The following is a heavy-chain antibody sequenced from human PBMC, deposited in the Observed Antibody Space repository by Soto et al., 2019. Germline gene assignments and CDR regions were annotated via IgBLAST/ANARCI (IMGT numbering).Heavy chain of an antibody. CDR1: GFTFRSYV. J-gene: IGHJ1*01. CDR3: ARWGTTGGLDV. D-gene: IGHD3-16*01. Sequence: QVQLVESGGGVVQPGTSLRVSCVGSGFTFRSYVIHWVRQAPGKGLEWVALTSYDGSDKYYDDSVRGRFTISRDNSRKTVELQMDSLRLEDTAINYCARWGTTGGLDVWGQGPLVSVSS. CDR2: TSYDGSDK. V-gene: IGHV3-30*19.